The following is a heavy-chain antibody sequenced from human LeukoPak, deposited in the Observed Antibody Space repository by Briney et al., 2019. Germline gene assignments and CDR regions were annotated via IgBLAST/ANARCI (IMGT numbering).Heavy chain of an antibody. D-gene: IGHD5-18*01. CDR1: GFTFSSYA. CDR2: IYYSGST. CDR3: ARGYSYGPYYYYYYMDV. V-gene: IGHV4-59*01. Sequence: GSLRLSCAASGFTFSSYAMSWVRQAPGKGLEWIGYIYYSGSTNYNPSLKSRVTISVDTSKKQLSLKLSSVTAADTAVYYCARGYSYGPYYYYYYMDVWGKGTTVTVSS. J-gene: IGHJ6*03.